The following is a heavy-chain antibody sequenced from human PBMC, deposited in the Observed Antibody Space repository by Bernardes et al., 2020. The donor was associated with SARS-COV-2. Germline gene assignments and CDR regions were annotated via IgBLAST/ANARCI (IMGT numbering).Heavy chain of an antibody. CDR2: MKSSGTT. CDR3: ARLWVGDPRWDHVDV. D-gene: IGHD4-17*01. Sequence: SETLSLTCTVSGGSIRSGSYCWSWIRQPAGKRLEWIGGMKSSGTTDYNPSLTSRATISEDMSKNQFSLRLNSVTAADTAVYYCARLWVGDPRWDHVDVWGQGATVIVSS. J-gene: IGHJ6*02. V-gene: IGHV4-61*02. CDR1: GGSIRSGSYC.